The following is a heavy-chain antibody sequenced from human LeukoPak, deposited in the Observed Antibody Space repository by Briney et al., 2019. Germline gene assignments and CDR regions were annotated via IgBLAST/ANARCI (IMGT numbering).Heavy chain of an antibody. D-gene: IGHD2/OR15-2a*01. J-gene: IGHJ3*02. V-gene: IGHV3-15*01. Sequence: PGGSLRLSCAASGFTFSNAWMSWVRQAPGKGLEWVGRIKSKTDGGTTDYAAPVKGRFTISRDDSKNTLYLQMNSLKTEDTAVYYCTTLSFITFFEDAFDIWGQGTMVTVSS. CDR1: GFTFSNAW. CDR2: IKSKTDGGTT. CDR3: TTLSFITFFEDAFDI.